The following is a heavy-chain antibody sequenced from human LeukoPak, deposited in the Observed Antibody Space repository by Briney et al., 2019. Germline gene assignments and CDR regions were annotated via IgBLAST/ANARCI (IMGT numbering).Heavy chain of an antibody. J-gene: IGHJ4*01. Sequence: SETLSLTCTVSGGSISSSAYYWGWIRQPPGKGLEWIGSSYYSGTTYYNPSLQSRVTISVDTSKNQFSLKLNSGTAADTAIYYCARHTYSSGWYATPIDYWGHGTLVTVSS. CDR3: ARHTYSSGWYATPIDY. V-gene: IGHV4-39*01. D-gene: IGHD6-19*01. CDR2: SYYSGTT. CDR1: GGSISSSAYY.